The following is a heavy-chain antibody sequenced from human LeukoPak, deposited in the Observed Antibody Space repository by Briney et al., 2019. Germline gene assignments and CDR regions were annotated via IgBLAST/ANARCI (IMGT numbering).Heavy chain of an antibody. V-gene: IGHV1-24*01. CDR1: GDTLTELS. D-gene: IGHD6-13*01. Sequence: ASVKVSCKVSGDTLTELSMHWVRQAPGKGLEWMGGFDPEDGETIYAQKFQGRVTMTEDTSTDTAYMELSSLGSEDTAVYYCARDAPGIAAAGTYPLNWYFDLWGRGTLVTVSS. J-gene: IGHJ2*01. CDR2: FDPEDGET. CDR3: ARDAPGIAAAGTYPLNWYFDL.